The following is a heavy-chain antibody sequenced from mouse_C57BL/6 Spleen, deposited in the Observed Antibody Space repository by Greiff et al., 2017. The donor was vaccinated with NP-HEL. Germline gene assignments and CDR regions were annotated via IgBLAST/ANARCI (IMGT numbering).Heavy chain of an antibody. CDR1: GYTFTDYY. D-gene: IGHD2-2*01. J-gene: IGHJ3*01. CDR3: ARLGGYDVWFAY. Sequence: EVQLQQSGPVLVKPGASVKMSCKASGYTFTDYYMNWVKQSHGKSLEWIGVINPYNGGTSYNQKFKGKATLTVDKSSSTAYMELNSLTSEDSAVYYCARLGGYDVWFAYWGQGTLVTVSA. V-gene: IGHV1-19*01. CDR2: INPYNGGT.